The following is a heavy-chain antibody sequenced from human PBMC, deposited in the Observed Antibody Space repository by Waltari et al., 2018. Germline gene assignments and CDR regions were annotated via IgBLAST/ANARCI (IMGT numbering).Heavy chain of an antibody. CDR2: INSDGSST. CDR3: ARDHYTGGDLDY. D-gene: IGHD2-21*01. Sequence: EVQLVESGGGLVQPGGSLRLSCAASGFTFSSYAMSWVRQAPGKGLEWVSHINSDGSSTNYADSVKGRFTISRDNAKNSLYLQMNSLRAEDTAVYYCARDHYTGGDLDYWGQGTLVTVSS. J-gene: IGHJ4*02. CDR1: GFTFSSYA. V-gene: IGHV3-23*04.